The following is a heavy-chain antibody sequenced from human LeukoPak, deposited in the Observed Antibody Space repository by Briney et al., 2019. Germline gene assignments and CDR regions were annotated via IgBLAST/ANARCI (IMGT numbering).Heavy chain of an antibody. Sequence: KPSETLSLTCTVSGGSISSSSYYWSWIRQPPGQGLEWIGYIYYSGSTNYNPSLKSRVTISVDTSKNQFSLRLSSVTAADTAVYYCARQYYYDSSGYYGLSGLDYWGQGTLVTVSS. V-gene: IGHV4-61*01. CDR3: ARQYYYDSSGYYGLSGLDY. D-gene: IGHD3-22*01. J-gene: IGHJ4*02. CDR1: GGSISSSSYY. CDR2: IYYSGST.